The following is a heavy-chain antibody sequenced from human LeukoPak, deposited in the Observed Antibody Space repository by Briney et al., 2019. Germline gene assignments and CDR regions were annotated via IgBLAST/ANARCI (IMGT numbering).Heavy chain of an antibody. Sequence: GGSLRLSCAASGFTFSSYSMNWVRQAPGKGLEWVSSISSSISYIYYADSVKGRFTISRDNAKNSLYLQMNSLRAEDTAVYYCAVWRITMIVGDAFDIWGQGTMVTVSS. J-gene: IGHJ3*02. D-gene: IGHD3-22*01. CDR3: AVWRITMIVGDAFDI. V-gene: IGHV3-21*01. CDR1: GFTFSSYS. CDR2: ISSSISYI.